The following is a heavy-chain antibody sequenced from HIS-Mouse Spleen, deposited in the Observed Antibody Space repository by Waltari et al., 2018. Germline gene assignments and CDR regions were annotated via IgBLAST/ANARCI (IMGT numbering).Heavy chain of an antibody. J-gene: IGHJ4*02. CDR3: AKASSGWLDY. V-gene: IGHV3-30*18. CDR1: GFTFSSYG. D-gene: IGHD6-19*01. CDR2: ISYDSSNK. Sequence: QVQLVESGGGVVQPGRSLRLSCAASGFTFSSYGMHWVRQAPGKGLECVAVISYDSSNKYDADSVKGRFTISRDNSKNTLYLQMNSLRAEDTAVYYCAKASSGWLDYWGQGTLVTVSS.